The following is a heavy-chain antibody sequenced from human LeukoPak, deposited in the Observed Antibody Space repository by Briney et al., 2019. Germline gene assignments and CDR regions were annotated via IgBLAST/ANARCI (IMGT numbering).Heavy chain of an antibody. D-gene: IGHD3-22*01. Sequence: PGRSLRLSCTASGFTFGDYAMTWVRQAPGKGLEWVGFIRSKAYGGTTEYATSVKGRFTISRDDSKSIAYLQMNSLKTEDTAVYYCIVDSSGYNYYFDYWGQGTLVTVSS. CDR3: IVDSSGYNYYFDY. CDR2: IRSKAYGGTT. V-gene: IGHV3-49*04. J-gene: IGHJ4*02. CDR1: GFTFGDYA.